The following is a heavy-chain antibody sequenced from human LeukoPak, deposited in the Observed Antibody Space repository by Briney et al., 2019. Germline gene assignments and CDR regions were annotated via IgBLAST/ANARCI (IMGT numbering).Heavy chain of an antibody. J-gene: IGHJ4*02. CDR1: GYTFTSYG. CDR2: ISAYNGNT. CDR3: ARFDDSSGYYYVYFDY. Sequence: ASVKVSCKASGYTFTSYGIGWVRQAPGQGLEWMGWISAYNGNTNYAQKLQGRVTMTTDTSTSTAYMELRSLRSDDTAVYYCARFDDSSGYYYVYFDYWGQGTLVTVSS. D-gene: IGHD3-22*01. V-gene: IGHV1-18*01.